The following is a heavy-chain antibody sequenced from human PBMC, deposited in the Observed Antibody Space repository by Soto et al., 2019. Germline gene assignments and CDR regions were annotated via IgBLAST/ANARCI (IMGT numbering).Heavy chain of an antibody. CDR1: GFTFSSYG. J-gene: IGHJ4*02. Sequence: GGSLRLSCAASGFTFSSYGMHWVRQAPGKGLEWVAVIWYDGSNKYYADSVKGRFTISRDNSKNTLYLQMNSLRAEDTAVYYCARAGAWIQLWLHNYWGQGTLVTVSS. CDR2: IWYDGSNK. V-gene: IGHV3-33*01. D-gene: IGHD5-18*01. CDR3: ARAGAWIQLWLHNY.